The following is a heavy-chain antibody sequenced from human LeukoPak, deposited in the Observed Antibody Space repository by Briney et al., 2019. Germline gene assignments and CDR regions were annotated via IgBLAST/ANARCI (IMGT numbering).Heavy chain of an antibody. Sequence: GGSLRLSCAASGFTFSNYWMNWVRQAPGKGLEWVANIKPDGSEKYYVASVKGRFTISRDNAKNSLYLQMNSLRAEDTAVFYCARGPRSFDYWGQGALVTVSS. V-gene: IGHV3-7*05. CDR3: ARGPRSFDY. J-gene: IGHJ4*01. CDR2: IKPDGSEK. CDR1: GFTFSNYW.